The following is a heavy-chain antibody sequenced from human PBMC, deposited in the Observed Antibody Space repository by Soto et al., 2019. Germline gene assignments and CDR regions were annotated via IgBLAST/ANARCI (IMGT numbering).Heavy chain of an antibody. J-gene: IGHJ1*01. D-gene: IGHD3-22*01. Sequence: EVPLVESGGGLIQPGGSLRLSCAASGFTVSSNYMSWVRQAPGKGLEWVSVIYSGGSTYYADSVKGRFTISRDHSKNTLYLQMNSLSAEDTAVYYCARDRVESGYPEYFQHWGQGTLVTVSS. V-gene: IGHV3-53*01. CDR3: ARDRVESGYPEYFQH. CDR1: GFTVSSNY. CDR2: IYSGGST.